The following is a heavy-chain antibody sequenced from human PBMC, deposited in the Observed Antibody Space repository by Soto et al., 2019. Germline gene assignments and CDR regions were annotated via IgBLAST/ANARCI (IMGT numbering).Heavy chain of an antibody. CDR2: IYYSGGT. CDR3: ARVSSSSAAFDI. D-gene: IGHD6-6*01. J-gene: IGHJ3*02. V-gene: IGHV4-39*01. Sequence: SETLSLTCTVSGGSISSSSYYWGWIRQPPGKGLEWIGSIYYSGGTYYNPSLKSRVTISVDTSKNQFSLKLSSVTAADTAVYYCARVSSSSAAFDIWGQGTMVTVSS. CDR1: GGSISSSSYY.